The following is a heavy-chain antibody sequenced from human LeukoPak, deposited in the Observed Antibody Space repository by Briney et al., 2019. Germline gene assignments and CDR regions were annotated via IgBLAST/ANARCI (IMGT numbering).Heavy chain of an antibody. V-gene: IGHV3-7*01. CDR1: GFTFSSYA. Sequence: HPGGSLRLSCAASGFTFSSYAMSWVRQAPGKGLEWVANIKQDGSEKYYVDSVKGRFTISRDNAKNSLYLQMNSLRAEDTAVYYCARDPRFDYWGQGTLVTVSS. CDR2: IKQDGSEK. CDR3: ARDPRFDY. J-gene: IGHJ4*02.